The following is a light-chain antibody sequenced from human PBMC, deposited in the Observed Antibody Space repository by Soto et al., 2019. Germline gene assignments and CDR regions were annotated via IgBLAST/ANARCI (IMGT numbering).Light chain of an antibody. J-gene: IGKJ3*01. V-gene: IGKV1-39*01. Sequence: DIPMTQTPSSLSASVGDRVTLTCRASQTITTYLNWYQSKPGKAPKLLIFGASNLQSGVPSRFSGSGSGTDFTLTISSLQPEDFATYYCQQSYSVPCTFGPGTKVEI. CDR1: QTITTY. CDR3: QQSYSVPCT. CDR2: GAS.